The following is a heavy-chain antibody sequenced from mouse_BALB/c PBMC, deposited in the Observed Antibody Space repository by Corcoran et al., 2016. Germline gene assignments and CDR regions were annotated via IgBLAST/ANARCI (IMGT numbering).Heavy chain of an antibody. CDR3: ARNGYDAAY. CDR2: IDPANGNT. J-gene: IGHJ3*01. Sequence: GQLQQSGPELMKPGALVKLSCKASGYTFTSYDINWVKQRPEQGLEWIGRIDPANGNTKYDPKFQGKATITADTSSNTAYLQLSSLTSEDTAVYYCARNGYDAAYWGQGTLVTVSA. V-gene: IGHV14-1*02. D-gene: IGHD2-2*01. CDR1: GYTFTSYD.